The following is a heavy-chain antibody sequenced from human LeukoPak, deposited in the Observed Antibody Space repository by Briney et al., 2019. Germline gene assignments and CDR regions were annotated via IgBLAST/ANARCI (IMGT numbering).Heavy chain of an antibody. CDR3: AELGITMIGGV. J-gene: IGHJ6*04. D-gene: IGHD3-10*02. CDR2: ISSSSSTI. V-gene: IGHV3-48*04. CDR1: RFTFSSYS. Sequence: GRSLRLSCAASRFTFSSYSMNWVRQAPGKGLEWVSYISSSSSTIYYADSVKGRFTISRDNAKNSLYLQMNSLRAEVTAVYYCAELGITMIGGVWGKGTTVTISS.